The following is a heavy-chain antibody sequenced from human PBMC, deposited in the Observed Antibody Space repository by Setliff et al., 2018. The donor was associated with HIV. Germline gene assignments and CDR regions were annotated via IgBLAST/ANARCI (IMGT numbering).Heavy chain of an antibody. CDR2: ISGGGGGT. D-gene: IGHD3-3*01. V-gene: IGHV3-23*01. Sequence: LRLSCAASGVSFNNYAMSWVRQAPGKGLEWVSAISGGGGGTNYADSVRGRFTISRDNSNNTLYLHMNNLRADDTAVYYCTRGQRLTIFGVVIGRDWFDPWGQGTLVTVSS. CDR1: GVSFNNYA. CDR3: TRGQRLTIFGVVIGRDWFDP. J-gene: IGHJ5*02.